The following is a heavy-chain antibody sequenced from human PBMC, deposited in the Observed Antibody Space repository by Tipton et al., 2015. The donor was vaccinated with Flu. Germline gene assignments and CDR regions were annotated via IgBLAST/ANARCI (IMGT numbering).Heavy chain of an antibody. V-gene: IGHV4-61*01. CDR2: IYYSGST. J-gene: IGHJ6*03. Sequence: TLSLTCTVSGGSVSSGSYYWSWIRQPPGKGLEWIGYIYYSGSTNYNPSLKSRVTISVDTSKNQFSLKLSSVTAADTAVYYCARVSTDYYYYYMDVWGKGTTVTVSS. CDR3: ARVSTDYYYYYMDV. CDR1: GGSVSSGSYY. D-gene: IGHD2/OR15-2a*01.